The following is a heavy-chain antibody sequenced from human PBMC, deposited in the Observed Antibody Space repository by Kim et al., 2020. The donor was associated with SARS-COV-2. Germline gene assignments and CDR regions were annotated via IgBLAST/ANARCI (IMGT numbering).Heavy chain of an antibody. CDR2: IRAYNGNT. CDR1: GYTFTNYV. D-gene: IGHD3-3*01. J-gene: IGHJ6*01. V-gene: IGHV1-18*01. CDR3: ARERRITIFGVVSARDYYG. Sequence: ASVKVSCKASGYTFTNYVINWVRQAPGQGLEWMGWIRAYNGNTNYAQKLQGRVTMTTDTSTSTAYMERRSRRSDDTAVYYCARERRITIFGVVSARDYYG.